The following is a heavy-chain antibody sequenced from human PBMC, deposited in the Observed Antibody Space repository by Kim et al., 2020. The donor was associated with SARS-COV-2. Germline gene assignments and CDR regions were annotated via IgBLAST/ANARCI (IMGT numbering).Heavy chain of an antibody. CDR2: IKLDGSDQ. V-gene: IGHV3-7*01. D-gene: IGHD6-13*01. J-gene: IGHJ4*02. Sequence: GGSLRLSWAASGVTIRNYFMTWGHQAPGKCKAWWCNIKLDGSDQYDGDSRKGRFTISRDNAKNSVYLQMNSLRAEDTSVYYCAGGVAGDYWGQGALVTVSS. CDR3: AGGVAGDY. CDR1: GVTIRNYF.